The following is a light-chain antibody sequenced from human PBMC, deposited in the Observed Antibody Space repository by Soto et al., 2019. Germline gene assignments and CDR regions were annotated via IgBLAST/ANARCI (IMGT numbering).Light chain of an antibody. J-gene: IGKJ4*01. CDR1: QSVSSSY. V-gene: IGKV3-20*01. CDR3: QHYHSTPLT. Sequence: EIVLTQSPGTLSLSPGERATLSFRASQSVSSSYLAWYQQKPGQAPRLLIYGASSRATGIPARFSGSGSGTDFTLTISSLQAEDVAVYYCQHYHSTPLTFGGGTKVDIK. CDR2: GAS.